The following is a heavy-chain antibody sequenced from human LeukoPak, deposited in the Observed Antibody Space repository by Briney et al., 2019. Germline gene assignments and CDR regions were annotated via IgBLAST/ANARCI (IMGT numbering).Heavy chain of an antibody. CDR3: AIEYSSLNYFDY. CDR2: ISWDGGST. J-gene: IGHJ4*02. CDR1: GFTFDDYT. V-gene: IGHV3-43*01. Sequence: GGSLRLSCAASGFTFDDYTMHWVRQAPGKGLEWVSLISWDGGSTYYADSVEGRFTISRDNSKNSLYLQMNSLRTEDTALYYCAIEYSSLNYFDYWGQGTLVTVSS. D-gene: IGHD6-6*01.